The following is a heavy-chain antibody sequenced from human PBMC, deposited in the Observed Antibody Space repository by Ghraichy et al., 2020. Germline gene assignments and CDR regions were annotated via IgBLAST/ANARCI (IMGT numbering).Heavy chain of an antibody. Sequence: SVKVSCKASGGTFSSYAISWVRQAPGQGLEWMGGIIPIFGTANYAQKFQGRVTITADESTSTAYMELSSLRSEDTAVYYCARSRVRLELRHVTAHFDLWGRGTLVTVSS. V-gene: IGHV1-69*13. CDR1: GGTFSSYA. J-gene: IGHJ2*01. D-gene: IGHD1-7*01. CDR3: ARSRVRLELRHVTAHFDL. CDR2: IIPIFGTA.